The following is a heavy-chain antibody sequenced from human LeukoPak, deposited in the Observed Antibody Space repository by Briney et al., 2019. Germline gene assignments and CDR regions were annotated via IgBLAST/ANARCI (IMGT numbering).Heavy chain of an antibody. CDR1: GDSFSSYF. V-gene: IGHV4-4*07. Sequence: SETLSLTCNVSGDSFSSYFWSWIRQPAGKGLEWIGRLHASGGANYNPSLKGRVTMSLDTSKNPFSLKLMSVTAADSAVYYCARDITGPPTYYYYYMDVWGKGTTVTVSS. CDR2: LHASGGA. J-gene: IGHJ6*03. CDR3: ARDITGPPTYYYYYMDV. D-gene: IGHD2-8*02.